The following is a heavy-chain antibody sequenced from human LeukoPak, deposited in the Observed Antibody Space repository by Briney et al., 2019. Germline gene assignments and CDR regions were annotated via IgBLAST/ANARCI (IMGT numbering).Heavy chain of an antibody. CDR1: GFTFSSYA. D-gene: IGHD1-26*01. J-gene: IGHJ3*02. V-gene: IGHV3-30-3*01. Sequence: HPGGSLRLSCAASGFTFSSYAMHWVRQAPGKGLEWVAVISYDGSNKYYADSVKGRFTISRDNSKNTLYLQMNSLRAEDTAVYYCARERGWDPLGAFDIWGQGTMVTVSS. CDR3: ARERGWDPLGAFDI. CDR2: ISYDGSNK.